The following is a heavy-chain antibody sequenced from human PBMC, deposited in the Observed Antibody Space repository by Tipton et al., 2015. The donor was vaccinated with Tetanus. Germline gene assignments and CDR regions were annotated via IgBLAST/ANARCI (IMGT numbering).Heavy chain of an antibody. J-gene: IGHJ5*02. V-gene: IGHV1-46*04. CDR2: INPGHDSK. CDR1: GYSFSDYY. CDR3: AGGLVRWYEP. D-gene: IGHD3-10*01. Sequence: QLVQSGPEVKKPGASVTVSCRASGYSFSDYYIHWMRQAPGQGPEWLGIINPGHDSKSYSQKLEGGLTLTRDTSKNHVSLRLTSVTSADTAFYSCAGGLVRWYEPWGRGTLVSVSS.